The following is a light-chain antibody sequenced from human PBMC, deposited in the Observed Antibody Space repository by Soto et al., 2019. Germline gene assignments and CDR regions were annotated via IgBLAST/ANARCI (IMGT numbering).Light chain of an antibody. CDR3: HQYCTIPRT. J-gene: IGKJ1*01. CDR2: WAS. V-gene: IGKV4-1*01. Sequence: DIVVTQSPESLAVSLGERATINCKSTQSVLLSSQNKNCITWYQQKPGQPPKVLIYWASTRNSWVPDRFSGSGSGTDFTLTISSLQAEDVAVYYCHQYCTIPRTFGQGTKVEIK. CDR1: QSVLLSSQNKNC.